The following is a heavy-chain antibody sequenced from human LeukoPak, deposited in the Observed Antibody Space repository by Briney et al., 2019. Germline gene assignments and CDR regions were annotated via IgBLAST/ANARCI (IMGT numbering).Heavy chain of an antibody. D-gene: IGHD3-9*01. CDR3: TRDLLDYDVSTGLHHYYMDV. J-gene: IGHJ6*02. V-gene: IGHV3-74*01. CDR2: ISGDGTNI. Sequence: GGSLRLSCAASGFTFSSYSMNWVRQDPRKGLVWVSRISGDGTNINYADSVRGRFTISRDNAKNTVYLQMNTLRVEDTAVYYCTRDLLDYDVSTGLHHYYMDVWGQGTTVTVSS. CDR1: GFTFSSYS.